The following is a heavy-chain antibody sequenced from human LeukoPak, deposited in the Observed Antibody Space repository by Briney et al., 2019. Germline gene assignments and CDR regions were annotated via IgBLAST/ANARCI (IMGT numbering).Heavy chain of an antibody. D-gene: IGHD2-2*01. CDR1: GYSFTSYW. CDR2: IYPGDSDT. J-gene: IGHJ4*02. V-gene: IGHV5-51*01. Sequence: GESLKISCKGSGYSFTSYWIGWVRQMPGKGLEWMGIIYPGDSDTRYSPSFQGQVTISADKSISTAYLQWSSLKASDTAMYYCATPYPREYCSSTSCYFNYWGQGTLVTVSS. CDR3: ATPYPREYCSSTSCYFNY.